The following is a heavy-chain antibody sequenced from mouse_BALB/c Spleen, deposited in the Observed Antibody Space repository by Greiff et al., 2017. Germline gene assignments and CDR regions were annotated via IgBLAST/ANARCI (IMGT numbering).Heavy chain of an antibody. V-gene: IGHV5-9-4*01. J-gene: IGHJ4*01. D-gene: IGHD2-10*01. CDR3: ATYYGNSYAMDY. CDR2: ISSGGSYT. CDR1: GFTFSSYA. Sequence: EVKLVESGGGLVKPGGSLKLSCAASGFTFSSYAMSWVRQSPEKRLEWVAEISSGGSYTYYPDTVTGRFTISRDNAKNTLYLEMSSLRSEDTAMYYCATYYGNSYAMDYWGQGTSVTVSS.